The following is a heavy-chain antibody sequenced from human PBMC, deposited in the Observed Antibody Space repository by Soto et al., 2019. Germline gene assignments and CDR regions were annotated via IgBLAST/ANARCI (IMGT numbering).Heavy chain of an antibody. D-gene: IGHD6-25*01. CDR3: ARGRRSNAFDI. V-gene: IGHV3-48*01. Sequence: PGGSLRLSCAASGFTFRNYWMHWVRQVPGKGLVWVSCISINRSNINYADSVKGRFTISRDNAKNSLYLQMNSLRAEDTAVYYCARGRRSNAFDIWGQGTMVTVSS. J-gene: IGHJ3*02. CDR1: GFTFRNYW. CDR2: ISINRSNI.